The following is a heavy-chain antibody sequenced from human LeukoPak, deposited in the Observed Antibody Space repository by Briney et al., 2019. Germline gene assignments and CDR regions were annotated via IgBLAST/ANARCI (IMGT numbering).Heavy chain of an antibody. D-gene: IGHD2-8*01. Sequence: ASVKVSCKASGYSENFYGITWVRQVAGQGLEWMGWISAQHGQTEYAPNSQDRVTMTTDTYTNTAYMELRSLRSDDTAVYYCAGSLGYCTSNVCYLKYWGQGTLVTVSS. CDR2: ISAQHGQT. J-gene: IGHJ4*02. CDR3: AGSLGYCTSNVCYLKY. CDR1: GYSENFYG. V-gene: IGHV1-18*01.